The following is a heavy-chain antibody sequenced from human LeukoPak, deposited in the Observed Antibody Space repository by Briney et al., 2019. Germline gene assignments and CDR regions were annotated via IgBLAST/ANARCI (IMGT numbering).Heavy chain of an antibody. V-gene: IGHV3-7*01. D-gene: IGHD4-23*01. CDR3: ARDYGGNSRLDY. Sequence: GGSLRLSCAASGFTFSDYWMSWVRQAPGKGLEWVANIQQDGSEKYYVDSVKGRFTISRDNAKKSLFLQVSSLRGEDTAVYYCARDYGGNSRLDYWGQGTLVTVSS. J-gene: IGHJ4*02. CDR1: GFTFSDYW. CDR2: IQQDGSEK.